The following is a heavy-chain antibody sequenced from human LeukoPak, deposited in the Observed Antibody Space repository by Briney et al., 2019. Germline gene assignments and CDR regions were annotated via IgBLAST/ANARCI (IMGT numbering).Heavy chain of an antibody. J-gene: IGHJ4*02. CDR1: GFTLSQYG. Sequence: PGGSLRLSCVASGFTLSQYGMHSVRQAPGKGLEWVAFLRFDGGDQSYADSVKGRFTISRDNSKNSLYLQMDRLRAEDTAVYYCARVAVADFDYWGQGTLVTVSS. D-gene: IGHD6-19*01. CDR3: ARVAVADFDY. V-gene: IGHV3-30*02. CDR2: LRFDGGDQ.